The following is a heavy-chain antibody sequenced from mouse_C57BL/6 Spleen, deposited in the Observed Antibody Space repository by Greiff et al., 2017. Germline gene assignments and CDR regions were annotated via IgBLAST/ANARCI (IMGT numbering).Heavy chain of an antibody. Sequence: LVESGAELVRPGASVTLSCKASGYTFTDYEMHWVKQTPVHGLEWIGAIDPETGGTAYNQKFKGKAILTADKSSSTAYMELRSLTSEDSAVYYCTRRYDYDNYCDYWGQGTTLTVSS. V-gene: IGHV1-15*01. J-gene: IGHJ2*01. CDR3: TRRYDYDNYCDY. CDR2: IDPETGGT. CDR1: GYTFTDYE. D-gene: IGHD2-4*01.